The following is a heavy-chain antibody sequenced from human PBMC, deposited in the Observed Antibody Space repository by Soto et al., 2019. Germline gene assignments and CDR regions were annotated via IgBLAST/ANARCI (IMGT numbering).Heavy chain of an antibody. J-gene: IGHJ4*02. Sequence: ASVKVSCKASGYTFTSYAMHWVRQAPGQRLEWMGWINAGNGNTKYSQKFQGRVTITRDTSASTAYMELSSLRSEDTAVYYCARVEGGAMAGHFDYWGQGTLVTVSS. CDR1: GYTFTSYA. CDR3: ARVEGGAMAGHFDY. D-gene: IGHD5-18*01. CDR2: INAGNGNT. V-gene: IGHV1-3*01.